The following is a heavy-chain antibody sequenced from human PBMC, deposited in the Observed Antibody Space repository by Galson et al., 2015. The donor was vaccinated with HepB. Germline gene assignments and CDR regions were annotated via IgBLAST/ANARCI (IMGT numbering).Heavy chain of an antibody. J-gene: IGHJ5*02. CDR1: GYTLTELS. Sequence: SVKVSCKVSGYTLTELSMHWVRQAPGKGLEWMGGFDPEDGETIYAQKFQGRVTTTEDTSTDTAYMELSSLRSEDTAVYYCATQKLYYGDSNWFDPWGQGTLVTVSS. D-gene: IGHD4-17*01. V-gene: IGHV1-24*01. CDR2: FDPEDGET. CDR3: ATQKLYYGDSNWFDP.